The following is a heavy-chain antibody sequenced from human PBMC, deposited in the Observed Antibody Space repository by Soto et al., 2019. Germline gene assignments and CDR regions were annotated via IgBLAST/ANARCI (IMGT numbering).Heavy chain of an antibody. J-gene: IGHJ4*02. D-gene: IGHD4-17*01. V-gene: IGHV4-61*08. CDR3: ARRYGASFDY. Sequence: SETLSLTCAVSGGSISSGGYSWSWIRQPPGKGLEWIAYIYHSGSTNYNPSLKSRVTMSVDTSKNQFSLKLSSVTAADTAVYYCARRYGASFDYWGQGTLVTVSS. CDR2: IYHSGST. CDR1: GGSISSGGYS.